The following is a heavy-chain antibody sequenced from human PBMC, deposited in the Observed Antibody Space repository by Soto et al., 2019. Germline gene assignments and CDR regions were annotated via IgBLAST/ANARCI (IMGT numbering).Heavy chain of an antibody. D-gene: IGHD2-2*01. V-gene: IGHV1-18*01. CDR1: GYTFTSYG. CDR3: ATTLVVPAATDYSYYYMDV. J-gene: IGHJ6*03. CDR2: ISAYNGNT. Sequence: ASVKVSCKASGYTFTSYGISWVRQAPGQGLEWMGWISAYNGNTNYAQKLQGRVTMTTDTSTSTAYMELRSLRSDDTAVYYCATTLVVPAATDYSYYYMDVWGKETTVPVAS.